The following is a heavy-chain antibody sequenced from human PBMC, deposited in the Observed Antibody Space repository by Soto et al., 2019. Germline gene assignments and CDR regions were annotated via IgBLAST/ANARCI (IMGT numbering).Heavy chain of an antibody. CDR1: GYTFTSYD. CDR2: MNPNSGNT. D-gene: IGHD3-22*01. J-gene: IGHJ4*02. V-gene: IGHV1-8*01. Sequence: ASVKVSCKASGYTFTSYDIDWVRQATGQGLEWMGWMNPNSGNTGYAQKFQGRVTMTRNTSISTAYMELSSLRSEDTAVYYCARVGYYYDSSGYYLSFDYWGQGTLVTVSS. CDR3: ARVGYYYDSSGYYLSFDY.